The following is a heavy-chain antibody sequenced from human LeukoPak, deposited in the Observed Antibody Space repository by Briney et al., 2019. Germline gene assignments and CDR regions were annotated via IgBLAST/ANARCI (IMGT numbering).Heavy chain of an antibody. CDR2: IIPIFGTA. D-gene: IGHD5-12*01. CDR1: GGTFSSYA. J-gene: IGHJ4*02. V-gene: IGHV1-69*01. CDR3: ARGSMVANSFDY. Sequence: SVKVSCKASGGTFSSYAISRVRQAPGQGLEWMGGIIPIFGTANCAQKFQGRVTITADESTSTAYMELSSLRSEDTAVYYCARGSMVANSFDYWGQGTLVTVSS.